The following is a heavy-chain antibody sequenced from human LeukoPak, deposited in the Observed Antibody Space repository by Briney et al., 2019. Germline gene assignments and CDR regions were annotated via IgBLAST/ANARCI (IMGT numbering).Heavy chain of an antibody. D-gene: IGHD3-10*01. V-gene: IGHV3-7*01. CDR1: GFTFSSYW. CDR3: ARDRWFTPNDYYYYSMDV. Sequence: GGSLRLSCAASGFTFSSYWMSWVRQAPGKGLEWVANIKQDGSEKYYVDSVKGRFTISRDNAKNSLYLQMNSLRAEDTAVYYCARDRWFTPNDYYYYSMDVWGQGTTVTVSS. J-gene: IGHJ6*02. CDR2: IKQDGSEK.